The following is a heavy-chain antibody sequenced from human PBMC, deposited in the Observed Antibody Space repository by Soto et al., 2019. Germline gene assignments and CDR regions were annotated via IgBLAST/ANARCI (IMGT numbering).Heavy chain of an antibody. V-gene: IGHV4-59*12. CDR3: ARVPDY. Sequence: PSETLSLTCTVSGGSISSYYWSWIRQPPGKGLEWIGYFSHSGSTYYNPSLKSRVAISVDRSKNQFSLKLSSVTAADTAVYYCARVPDYWGQGTLVTVSS. CDR2: FSHSGST. J-gene: IGHJ4*02. CDR1: GGSISSYY.